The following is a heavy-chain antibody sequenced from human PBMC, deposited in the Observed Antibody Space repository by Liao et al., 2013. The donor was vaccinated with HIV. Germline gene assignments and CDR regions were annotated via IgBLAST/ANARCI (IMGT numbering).Heavy chain of an antibody. Sequence: QVQLQESGPGLVKPSETLSLTCIVSGGSMSSDYWSWIRQPAGKGLEWIGRLHPSGSTNYNPSLKSRVTMSVDASKNLFSLRLRSVTAADTAVYYCARGIRIAAAVTPYYYYMDVWGKGTTVAVSS. J-gene: IGHJ6*03. D-gene: IGHD6-13*01. V-gene: IGHV4-4*07. CDR1: GGSMSSDY. CDR2: LHPSGST. CDR3: ARGIRIAAAVTPYYYYMDV.